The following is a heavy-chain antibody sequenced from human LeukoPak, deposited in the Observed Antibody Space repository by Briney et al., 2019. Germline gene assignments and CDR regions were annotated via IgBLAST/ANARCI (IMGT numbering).Heavy chain of an antibody. CDR3: AKGRRVDADDHFDY. CDR2: SSVYNGNT. D-gene: IGHD1-1*01. V-gene: IGHV1-18*01. CDR1: GYTFMSYG. J-gene: IGHJ4*02. Sequence: ASVKVSCKASGYTFMSYGIHWVRQAPGQGLEWMGWSSVYNGNTNYAQKFQGRVTMTTDTTTSTAYTELRTLISDDTAVYYCAKGRRVDADDHFDYWGQGTLVTVSS.